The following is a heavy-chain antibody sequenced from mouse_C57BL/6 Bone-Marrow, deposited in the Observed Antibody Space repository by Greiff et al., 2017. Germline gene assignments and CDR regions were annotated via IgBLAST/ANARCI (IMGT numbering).Heavy chain of an antibody. J-gene: IGHJ2*01. CDR2: INPRTGGT. CDR1: GYSFTGYY. D-gene: IGHD1-1*01. V-gene: IGHV1-42*01. Sequence: VQLQQSGPELVKPGASVKISCKASGYSFTGYYMNWVKQSPEKSLEWIGEINPRTGGTTYNQKLKATATLTVNKSSSTAYMQLKSLTSADSEVEYYERWSYATIYFYYWGQGTTLTAAS. CDR3: ERWSYATIYFYY.